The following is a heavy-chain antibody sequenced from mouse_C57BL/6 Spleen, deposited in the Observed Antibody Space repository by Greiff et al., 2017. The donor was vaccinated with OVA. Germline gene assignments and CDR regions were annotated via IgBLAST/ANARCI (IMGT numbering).Heavy chain of an antibody. Sequence: EVQLVESGGGLVKPGGSLKLSCAASGFTFSDYGMHWVRQAPEKGLEWVAYISSGSSTIYYADTVKGRFTISRDNAKNTLFLQMTSLRSEATAMYYCAKLGRGYFDYWGQGTTLTVSS. CDR1: GFTFSDYG. D-gene: IGHD4-1*01. J-gene: IGHJ2*01. CDR2: ISSGSSTI. V-gene: IGHV5-17*01. CDR3: AKLGRGYFDY.